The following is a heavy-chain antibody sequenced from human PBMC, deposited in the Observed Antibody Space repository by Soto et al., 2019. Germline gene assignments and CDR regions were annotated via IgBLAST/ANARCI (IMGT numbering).Heavy chain of an antibody. CDR3: ARQVHDGSGSYYNLWYYYYYMDV. CDR1: GGSISSSSYF. V-gene: IGHV4-39*01. D-gene: IGHD3-10*01. J-gene: IGHJ6*03. Sequence: SETLSLTCTVSGGSISSSSYFWGWIRQPPGKGLEWIASIYYSGSTYNNPSLKSRVTISVDTSKDQFSLKLSSVTAADTAVYYCARQVHDGSGSYYNLWYYYYYMDVWGKGTTVTVSS. CDR2: IYYSGST.